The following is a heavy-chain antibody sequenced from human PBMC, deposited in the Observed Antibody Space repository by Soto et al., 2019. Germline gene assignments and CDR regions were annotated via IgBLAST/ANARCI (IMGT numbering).Heavy chain of an antibody. CDR3: ARDKLIAAAGTYYYYYYMDV. Sequence: ASVKVSCKASGGTFSSYAISWVRQAPGQGLEWMGGIIPIFGTANYAQKFQGRVTITTVESTSTAYMELSSLRSEDTAVYYCARDKLIAAAGTYYYYYYMDVWGKGTTVTVSS. V-gene: IGHV1-69*05. CDR1: GGTFSSYA. D-gene: IGHD6-13*01. CDR2: IIPIFGTA. J-gene: IGHJ6*03.